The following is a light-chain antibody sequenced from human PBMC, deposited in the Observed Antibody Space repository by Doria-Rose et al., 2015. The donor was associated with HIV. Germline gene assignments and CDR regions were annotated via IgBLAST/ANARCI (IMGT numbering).Light chain of an antibody. CDR2: KAS. V-gene: IGKV1-5*03. Sequence: DIRMTQSPSTLSASVGDSVTITCRASQSITRWLASYQQKSGKAPKLLIYKASLLESGVPSRFSCSGSGTEFTLTISSLQPDDFATYYCQQYNSYSPWTFGPGTKLEIK. J-gene: IGKJ2*02. CDR1: QSITRW. CDR3: QQYNSYSPWT.